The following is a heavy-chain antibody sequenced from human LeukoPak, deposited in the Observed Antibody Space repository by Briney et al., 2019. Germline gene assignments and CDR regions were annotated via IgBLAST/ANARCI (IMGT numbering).Heavy chain of an antibody. Sequence: GGSLRLSCAASGFTFSSYAMHWVRQAPGKGLEWVAVISYDGSNKYYADSVKGRFTISRDNSKNTLYLQMNSLRAEDTAVYYCARDRKDSSGWYPFDYWGQGTLVTVSS. CDR1: GFTFSSYA. V-gene: IGHV3-30-3*01. CDR3: ARDRKDSSGWYPFDY. J-gene: IGHJ4*02. D-gene: IGHD6-19*01. CDR2: ISYDGSNK.